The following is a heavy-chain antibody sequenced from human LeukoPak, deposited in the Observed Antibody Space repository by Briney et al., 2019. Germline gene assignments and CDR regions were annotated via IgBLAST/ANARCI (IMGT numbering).Heavy chain of an antibody. CDR1: GFTFSSYA. CDR2: ISGSGGST. Sequence: PGGSLRLSRAASGFTFSSYAMSWVRQAPGKGLEWVSAISGSGGSTYYADSVKGRFTISRDNSKNTLYLQMNSLRAEDTAVYYCAKDLSYDSSGYRSDYWGQGTLVTVSS. J-gene: IGHJ4*02. V-gene: IGHV3-23*01. CDR3: AKDLSYDSSGYRSDY. D-gene: IGHD3-22*01.